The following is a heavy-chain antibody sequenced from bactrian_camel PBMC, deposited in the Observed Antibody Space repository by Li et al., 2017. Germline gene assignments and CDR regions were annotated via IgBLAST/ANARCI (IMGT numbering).Heavy chain of an antibody. CDR3: AAELPDSPTYGTDWTPYGY. CDR1: GYAATVDS. Sequence: HVQLVESGGGSVQAGGSLRLSCVASGYAATVDSMGWFRQAPGKEREGVACTYIGGGSASYADSVKGRFTISLDNAKNTLYLQMNSLKTDDTAVYYCAAELPDSPTYGTDWTPYGYWGQGTQVTVS. CDR2: TYIGGGSA. D-gene: IGHD6*01. V-gene: IGHV3S54*01. J-gene: IGHJ6*01.